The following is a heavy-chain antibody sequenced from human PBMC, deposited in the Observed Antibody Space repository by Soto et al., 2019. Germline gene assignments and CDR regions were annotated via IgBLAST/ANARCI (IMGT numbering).Heavy chain of an antibody. CDR2: NSVSGDRT. J-gene: IGHJ4*02. V-gene: IGHV3-23*01. D-gene: IGHD2-2*01. Sequence: GGSLRLSCATSGFTFSAYDMNWVRQAPGMGLEWVSLVNSVSGDRTFYADSVKGRFTISRDNSRNTLHLQMNSLRAEDTAVYYCAKDGDSITRNKPLDYWGQGTLVTVSS. CDR3: AKDGDSITRNKPLDY. CDR1: GFTFSAYD.